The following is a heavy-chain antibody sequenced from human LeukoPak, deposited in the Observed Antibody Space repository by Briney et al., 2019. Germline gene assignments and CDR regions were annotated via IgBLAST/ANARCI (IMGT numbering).Heavy chain of an antibody. CDR1: GGSISIYY. V-gene: IGHV4-4*07. D-gene: IGHD6-19*01. CDR3: ARSSDSSGYYGGGIIDY. J-gene: IGHJ4*02. CDR2: IYTNENT. Sequence: PSETLSLTCTVSGGSISIYYWNWIRQPAGKGLEWIGRIYTNENTFFNPSLKSRVTMSVDTSKNQFPLQLTSVTAADAAVYYCARSSDSSGYYGGGIIDYWGQGTLVTVSS.